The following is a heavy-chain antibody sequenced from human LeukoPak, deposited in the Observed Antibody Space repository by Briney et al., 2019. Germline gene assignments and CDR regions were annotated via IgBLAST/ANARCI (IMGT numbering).Heavy chain of an antibody. D-gene: IGHD3-10*01. J-gene: IGHJ4*02. CDR1: GFTFSSCA. V-gene: IGHV3-23*01. CDR2: IIGSGGTT. Sequence: PGGSLRLSCAASGFTFSSCAMSWVRQAPGKGLEWVSAIIGSGGTTYYADSVKGRFSISRDNSKNTLYLQMNSLRAEDTAVYYCARDFYVGSGSYYIGYWGQGTLVTVSS. CDR3: ARDFYVGSGSYYIGY.